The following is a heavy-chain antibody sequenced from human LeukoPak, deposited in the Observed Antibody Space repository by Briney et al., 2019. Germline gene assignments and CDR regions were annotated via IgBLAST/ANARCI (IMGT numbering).Heavy chain of an antibody. CDR2: IYSGGST. D-gene: IGHD5-24*01. CDR1: GFTVSSNY. J-gene: IGHJ4*02. Sequence: GGSLRLSCAASGFTVSSNYMSWVRQAPGKGLEGVSVIYSGGSTYYADSVKGRFTISRDNSKNTLYLQMNSLRAEDTAVYYCARDPVEMATIGDYWGQGTLVTVSS. CDR3: ARDPVEMATIGDY. V-gene: IGHV3-66*01.